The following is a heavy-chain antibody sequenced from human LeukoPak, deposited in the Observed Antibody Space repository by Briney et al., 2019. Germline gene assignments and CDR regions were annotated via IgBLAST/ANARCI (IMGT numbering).Heavy chain of an antibody. Sequence: GGSLRLSCAASGLTFSSHRMNWVRQAPGKGLEWVSSISSSGNYIYYADSVKGRFTISRDNAKNSLYLQMNSLRAEDTAVYYCARSGGGMDDYWGQGTLVTVSS. D-gene: IGHD3-16*01. CDR1: GLTFSSHR. J-gene: IGHJ4*02. V-gene: IGHV3-21*01. CDR3: ARSGGGMDDY. CDR2: ISSSGNYI.